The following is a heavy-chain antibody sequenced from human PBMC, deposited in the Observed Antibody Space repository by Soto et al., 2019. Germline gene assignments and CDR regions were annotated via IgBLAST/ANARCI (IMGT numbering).Heavy chain of an antibody. Sequence: EVQLVESGGGLVQPGGSLRLSCAASGFTFSSYAMHWVRQAPGKGLEYVSAISSNGGSTYYANSVKGRFTISRDNSKITLYLQIVSLRAEDMAVYYCARARGPQAFDIWGQGTMVTVSS. J-gene: IGHJ3*02. D-gene: IGHD3-16*01. V-gene: IGHV3-64*01. CDR1: GFTFSSYA. CDR3: ARARGPQAFDI. CDR2: ISSNGGST.